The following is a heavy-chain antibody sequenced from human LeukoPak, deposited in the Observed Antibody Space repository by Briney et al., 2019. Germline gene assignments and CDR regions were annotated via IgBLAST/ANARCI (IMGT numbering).Heavy chain of an antibody. V-gene: IGHV1-69*13. D-gene: IGHD2-2*03. Sequence: ASVKVSCKASGYTFTGYYMHWVRQAPGQGLEWMGGIIPIFGTANYAQKFQGRVTITADESTSTAYMELSSLRSEDTAVYYCARNRVETGYCSSTSCPTGYYYYYYGMDVWGQGTTVTASS. J-gene: IGHJ6*02. CDR3: ARNRVETGYCSSTSCPTGYYYYYYGMDV. CDR2: IIPIFGTA. CDR1: GYTFTGYY.